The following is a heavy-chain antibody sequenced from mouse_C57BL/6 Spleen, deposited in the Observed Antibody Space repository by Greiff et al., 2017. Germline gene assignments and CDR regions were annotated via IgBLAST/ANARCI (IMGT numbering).Heavy chain of an antibody. Sequence: QVQLQQPGAELVKPGASVKLSCKASGYPFTSYWMHWVKQRPGQGLEWIGMINPNSGSTNYNEKFKSKATLTVDKSSSTAYMQLSSLTSEDSAVDDCARGCHITVTDFDYWGQCTTLTVAS. CDR2: INPNSGST. J-gene: IGHJ2*01. D-gene: IGHD4-1*01. V-gene: IGHV1-64*01. CDR1: GYPFTSYW. CDR3: ARGCHITVTDFDY.